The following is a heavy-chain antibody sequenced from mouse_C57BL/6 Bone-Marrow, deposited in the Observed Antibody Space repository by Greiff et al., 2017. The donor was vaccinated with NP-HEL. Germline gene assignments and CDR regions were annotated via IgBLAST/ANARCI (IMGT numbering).Heavy chain of an antibody. CDR3: ARMRYQAWFAY. J-gene: IGHJ3*01. D-gene: IGHD2-14*01. CDR2: INPNNGGT. Sequence: EVQLQQSGPELVKPGASVKISCKASGYTFTDYYMNWVKQSHGKSLEWIGDINPNNGGTSYNQKFKGKATLTVDKSSSTAYMELRSLTSEDSAVYYCARMRYQAWFAYWGQGTLVTVSA. CDR1: GYTFTDYY. V-gene: IGHV1-26*01.